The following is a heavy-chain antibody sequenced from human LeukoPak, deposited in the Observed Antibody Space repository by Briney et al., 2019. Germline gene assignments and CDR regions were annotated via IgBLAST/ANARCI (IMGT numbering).Heavy chain of an antibody. D-gene: IGHD2/OR15-2a*01. CDR2: TNTDGSRT. V-gene: IGHV3-74*01. Sequence: GGSLRLSCAASGFTFSSYCMHWVRQAPGKGLVWVSLTNTDGSRTNYADSMKGRFTISRDNAKNTLYLQMNGLRAEDTAVYYCARDLSGPFDYWGQGTLVTVSS. CDR1: GFTFSSYC. J-gene: IGHJ4*02. CDR3: ARDLSGPFDY.